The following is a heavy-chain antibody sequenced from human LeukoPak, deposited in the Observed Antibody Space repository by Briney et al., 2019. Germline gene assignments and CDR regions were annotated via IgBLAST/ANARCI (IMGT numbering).Heavy chain of an antibody. CDR3: ARDRSSGWLWGVGLDV. J-gene: IGHJ6*02. CDR2: IYRGGTT. D-gene: IGHD6-19*01. CDR1: GFTFSTYW. Sequence: GGSLRLSCAASGFTFSTYWMHWVRQAPGKGLEWVSVIYRGGTTKYADSVKGRFTISRDNSKNTLYLQMSSLRAEDTAVYYCARDRSSGWLWGVGLDVWGQGTTVTVSS. V-gene: IGHV3-66*01.